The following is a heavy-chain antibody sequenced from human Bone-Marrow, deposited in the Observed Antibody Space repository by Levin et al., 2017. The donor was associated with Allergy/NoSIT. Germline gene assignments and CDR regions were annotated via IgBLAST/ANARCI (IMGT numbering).Heavy chain of an antibody. CDR1: GFNFTNAW. Sequence: GGSLRLSCAASGFNFTNAWMSWVRQAPGKGLEWVGRIKSRNDGGTTDYAAPVKGRFIISKDVSKNTLYLQMNSLKTQATAVYYCSTEGGHCSGGSCYLLPFYYGMDVWGQGTTVTVSS. CDR3: STEGGHCSGGSCYLLPFYYGMDV. J-gene: IGHJ6*02. CDR2: IKSRNDGGTT. V-gene: IGHV3-15*01. D-gene: IGHD2-15*01.